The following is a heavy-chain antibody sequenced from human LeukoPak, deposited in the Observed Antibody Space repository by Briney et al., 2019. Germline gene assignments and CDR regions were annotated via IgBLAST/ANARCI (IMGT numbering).Heavy chain of an antibody. V-gene: IGHV3-21*01. D-gene: IGHD4-17*01. CDR3: ARADYGDYGVDY. J-gene: IGHJ4*02. CDR2: ITSDAYI. Sequence: GGSLRLSCAASGFALSSSNLNWFRQAPGKGLEWVSSITSDAYIYYADSLKGRFSISRDNAKNSVYLQMISLRAEDTAIYYCARADYGDYGVDYWGQGTLVTVSS. CDR1: GFALSSSN.